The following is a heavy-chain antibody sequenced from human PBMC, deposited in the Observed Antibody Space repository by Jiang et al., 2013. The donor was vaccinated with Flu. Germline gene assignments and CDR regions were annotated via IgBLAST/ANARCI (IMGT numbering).Heavy chain of an antibody. Sequence: GPGLVKPSQTLSLTCIVSGAYIRSGGYYWSWIRQHPGKGLEWIGNIDYLGNTYYNSSLKSRVIMSVDTSENQFSLNLNSATAADTAVYYCARAKEGFVSWGQGTPVTVSS. J-gene: IGHJ4*02. CDR1: GAYIRSGGYY. V-gene: IGHV4-31*03. CDR3: ARAKEGFVS. CDR2: IDYLGNT.